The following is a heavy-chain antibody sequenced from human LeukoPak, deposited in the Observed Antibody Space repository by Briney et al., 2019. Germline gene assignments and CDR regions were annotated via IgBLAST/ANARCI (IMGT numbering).Heavy chain of an antibody. J-gene: IGHJ3*02. CDR3: ARGLWFGDHDAFDI. Sequence: ASVKVSCKASGGTFSGYAISWVRQAPGQGLEWMGGIIPIFGTANYAQKFQGRVTITTDESTSTAYMELSSLRSEDTAVYYCARGLWFGDHDAFDIWGQGTMVTVSS. CDR2: IIPIFGTA. CDR1: GGTFSGYA. D-gene: IGHD3-10*01. V-gene: IGHV1-69*05.